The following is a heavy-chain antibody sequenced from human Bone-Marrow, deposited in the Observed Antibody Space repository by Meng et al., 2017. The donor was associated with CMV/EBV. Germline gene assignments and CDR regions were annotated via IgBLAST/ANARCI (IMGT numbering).Heavy chain of an antibody. CDR1: GGSFINYV. CDR2: INPNSGGT. Sequence: ASVKVSCKSSGGSFINYVIDWVRQAPGQGLEWMGWINPNSGGTNYAQKFQGRVTMTRDTSISTAYMELSRLRSDDTAVYYCARDEGPHYDFWSGYFGITGTNWFDPWGQGTLVTVSS. D-gene: IGHD3-3*01. J-gene: IGHJ5*02. CDR3: ARDEGPHYDFWSGYFGITGTNWFDP. V-gene: IGHV1-2*02.